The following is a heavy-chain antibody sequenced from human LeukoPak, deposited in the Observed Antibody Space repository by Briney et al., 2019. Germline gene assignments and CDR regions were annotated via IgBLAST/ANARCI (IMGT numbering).Heavy chain of an antibody. V-gene: IGHV1-2*02. D-gene: IGHD3-3*01. Sequence: ASVKVSCKASGYTFTGYYMHRVRQAPGQGLEWMGWINPNSGGTNYAQKFQGRVTMTRDTSISTAYMELSRLRSDDTAVYYCARDYGTIFGVAIPGWFDPWGQGTLVTVSS. J-gene: IGHJ5*02. CDR1: GYTFTGYY. CDR3: ARDYGTIFGVAIPGWFDP. CDR2: INPNSGGT.